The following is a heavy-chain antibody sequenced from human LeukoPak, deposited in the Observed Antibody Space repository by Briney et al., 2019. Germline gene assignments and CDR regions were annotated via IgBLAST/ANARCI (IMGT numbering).Heavy chain of an antibody. J-gene: IGHJ4*02. CDR1: GGTFSSYA. V-gene: IGHV1-69*05. Sequence: ASVEVSCKASGGTFSSYAISWVRQAPGQGLEWMGGIIPIFGTANYAQKFQGRVTITTDESTGTAYMELSSLRSEDTAVYYCARDSSRGYYFDYWGQGTLVTASS. CDR3: ARDSSRGYYFDY. CDR2: IIPIFGTA. D-gene: IGHD2-2*01.